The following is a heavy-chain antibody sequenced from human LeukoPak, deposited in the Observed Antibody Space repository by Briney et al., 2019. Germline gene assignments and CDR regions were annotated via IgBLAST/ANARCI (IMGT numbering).Heavy chain of an antibody. CDR1: GFTFDDYA. CDR2: ISWNSGSI. D-gene: IGHD6-19*01. V-gene: IGHV3-9*01. Sequence: GGSLRLSCAASGFTFDDYAMHWVRQAPGKGLEWVSGISWNSGSIGYADSVKGRFTISRDNAKNSLYLQMNSLRAEDTALYYCAKASERYSSGWYDYWGQGTLVTVSS. CDR3: AKASERYSSGWYDY. J-gene: IGHJ4*02.